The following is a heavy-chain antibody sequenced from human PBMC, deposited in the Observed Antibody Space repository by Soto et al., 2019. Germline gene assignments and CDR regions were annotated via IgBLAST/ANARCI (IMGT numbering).Heavy chain of an antibody. D-gene: IGHD3-9*01. CDR1: GFTFSSYG. Sequence: GGSLRLSCAASGFTFSSYGMHWVRQAPGKGLEWVAVISYDGSNKYYADSVKGRFTISRDNAKNSLYLQMNSLRAEDTAIYYCVRLRYFDWLLPGFDYWGQGTLVTVSS. CDR3: VRLRYFDWLLPGFDY. J-gene: IGHJ4*02. V-gene: IGHV3-30*03. CDR2: ISYDGSNK.